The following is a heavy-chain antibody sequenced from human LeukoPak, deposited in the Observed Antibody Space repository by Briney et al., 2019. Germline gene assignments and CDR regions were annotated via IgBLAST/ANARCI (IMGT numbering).Heavy chain of an antibody. D-gene: IGHD6-6*01. CDR1: GGSFSGYY. J-gene: IGHJ6*03. V-gene: IGHV4-34*01. CDR3: ARGFIAARLYYYYYMDV. CDR2: INHSGST. Sequence: SETLSLTCAVYGGSFSGYYWSWIRQPPGEGLEWIGEINHSGSTNYNPSLKSRVTISVGTSKNQFSLKLSSVTAADTAVYYCARGFIAARLYYYYYMDVWGKGTTVTVSS.